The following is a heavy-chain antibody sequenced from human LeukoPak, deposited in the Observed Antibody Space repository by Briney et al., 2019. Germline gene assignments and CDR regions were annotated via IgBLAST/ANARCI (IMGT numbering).Heavy chain of an antibody. D-gene: IGHD3-10*01. Sequence: GGSLRLSCVVSGITLSNYGMSWVRQAPGKGLEWVSCISERGGSTNYADSVKGRFIISRDTSKNTVYLQMNSLRAEDTAVYFCAKRGIVIRAVIIIGFHKEAYYFDYWGQGILVTVSS. CDR2: ISERGGST. CDR1: GITLSNYG. J-gene: IGHJ4*02. CDR3: AKRGIVIRAVIIIGFHKEAYYFDY. V-gene: IGHV3-23*01.